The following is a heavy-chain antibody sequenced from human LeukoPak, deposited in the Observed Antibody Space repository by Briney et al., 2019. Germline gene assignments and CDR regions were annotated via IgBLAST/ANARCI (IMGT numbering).Heavy chain of an antibody. V-gene: IGHV3-48*04. J-gene: IGHJ6*02. Sequence: SGGSLRLSCAASGFTFSSYSMNWVRQAPGKGLEWVSYIRSSSSTIYYADSVKGRFTISRDNAKNSLYLQMSNLRAEDTAVYFCARGGGLDVWGQGATVTVSS. D-gene: IGHD3-16*01. CDR1: GFTFSSYS. CDR2: IRSSSSTI. CDR3: ARGGGLDV.